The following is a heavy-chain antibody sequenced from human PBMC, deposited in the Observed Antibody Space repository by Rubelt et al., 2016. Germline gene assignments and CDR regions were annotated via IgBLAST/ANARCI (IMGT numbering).Heavy chain of an antibody. J-gene: IGHJ4*02. D-gene: IGHD2-2*01. CDR1: GFTFSSYA. V-gene: IGHV3-30*04. CDR3: AREITPADLD. Sequence: QVQLVESGGGVVQPGRSLRLSCAASGFTFSSYAMHWVRQAPGKGLEWVAVISYDGSNKYYADSVKGRLTSSRDNSKNRLYLQMNSLRAEDTAVYYCAREITPADLDWGQGTLVTVSS. CDR2: ISYDGSNK.